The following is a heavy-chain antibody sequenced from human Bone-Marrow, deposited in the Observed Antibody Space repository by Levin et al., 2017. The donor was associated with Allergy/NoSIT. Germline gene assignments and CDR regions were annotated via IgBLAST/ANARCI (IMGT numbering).Heavy chain of an antibody. CDR3: SRVSWRRGTYSDF. CDR2: IRSRSYGGKP. V-gene: IGHV3-49*02. CDR1: GFTFGDYL. D-gene: IGHD3-3*01. J-gene: IGHJ4*02. Sequence: QSGGSLRLSCATSGFTFGDYLLTWVRQAPGKGLEWVAFIRSRSYGGKPEYHASVKGRFSISRDDSNSIAYLQMNSLKTEDTGVYYCSRVSWRRGTYSDFWGQGTLVTVSS.